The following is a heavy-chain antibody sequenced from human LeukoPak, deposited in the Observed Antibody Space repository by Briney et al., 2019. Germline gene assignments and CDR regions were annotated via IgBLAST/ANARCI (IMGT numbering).Heavy chain of an antibody. Sequence: GGPLRLSCAASGFTFSNYWMYWVRQAPGKGLVWVSHLSSDGSRTSYADSVKGRFTISRDNANNTLYLQMNSLRAEDTAVYYCARDRGYTTPDYWGQGTLVTVSS. V-gene: IGHV3-74*01. CDR1: GFTFSNYW. D-gene: IGHD5-18*01. CDR2: LSSDGSRT. J-gene: IGHJ4*02. CDR3: ARDRGYTTPDY.